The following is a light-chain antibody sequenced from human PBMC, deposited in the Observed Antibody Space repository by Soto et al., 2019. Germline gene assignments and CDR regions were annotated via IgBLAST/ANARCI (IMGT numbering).Light chain of an antibody. V-gene: IGLV2-14*01. Sequence: SALTQPASVSGSPGQSITISCTGTSSDVGGYNYVSWYQQHPGKAPKLMIYDVSNRPSGVSNRFSGSKSGNTASLTISGLQAEDEADYYCSSYTSSSTLGGYVFGTGTKLTVL. J-gene: IGLJ1*01. CDR2: DVS. CDR3: SSYTSSSTLGGYV. CDR1: SSDVGGYNY.